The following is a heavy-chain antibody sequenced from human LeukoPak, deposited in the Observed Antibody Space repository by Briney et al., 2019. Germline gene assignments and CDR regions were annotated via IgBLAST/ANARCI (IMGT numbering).Heavy chain of an antibody. CDR1: GYTFTGYY. CDR2: INPNSGGT. D-gene: IGHD6-13*01. Sequence: GASVKVSCKASGYTFTGYYMHWVRQAPGQGLEWMGWINPNSGGTNYAQKFQGRVTMTRDTSISTAYMELSRLRSDDTAVYYCARSPYSSSWYPFAPWGQGTLVTVSS. J-gene: IGHJ5*02. CDR3: ARSPYSSSWYPFAP. V-gene: IGHV1-2*02.